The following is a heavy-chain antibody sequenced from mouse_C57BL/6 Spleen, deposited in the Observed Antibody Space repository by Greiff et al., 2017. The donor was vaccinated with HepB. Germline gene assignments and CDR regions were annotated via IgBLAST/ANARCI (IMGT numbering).Heavy chain of an antibody. Sequence: EVQLQQSGPGMVKPSQSLSLTCTVTGYSITSGYDWHWIRHFPGNKLEWMGYISYSGSTNYNPSLKSRISITHDTSKNHFFLQLNSVTTEDTATYYCAREGEYDVWFAYWGQGTLVTVSA. CDR1: GYSITSGYD. CDR2: ISYSGST. J-gene: IGHJ3*01. V-gene: IGHV3-1*01. CDR3: AREGEYDVWFAY. D-gene: IGHD2-14*01.